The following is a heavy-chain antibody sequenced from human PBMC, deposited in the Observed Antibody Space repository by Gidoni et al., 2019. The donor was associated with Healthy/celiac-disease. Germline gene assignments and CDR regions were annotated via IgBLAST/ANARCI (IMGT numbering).Heavy chain of an antibody. D-gene: IGHD3-3*01. J-gene: IGHJ4*02. V-gene: IGHV4-31*03. CDR3: ARVATIFGVVIIRDYFDY. Sequence: QVQLQESGPGLVTPSQTLSLTCTVSGGSISSGCYYWSWIRQHPGKGLEWIGYIYYSGSTYYNPSLKSRVTISVDTSKNQFSLKLSSVTAADTAVYYCARVATIFGVVIIRDYFDYWGQGTLVTVSS. CDR1: GGSISSGCYY. CDR2: IYYSGST.